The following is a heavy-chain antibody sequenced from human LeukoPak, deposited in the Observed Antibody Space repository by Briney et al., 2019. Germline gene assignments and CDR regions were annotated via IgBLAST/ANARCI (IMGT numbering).Heavy chain of an antibody. Sequence: GSTNYNPSLKSRVTISVDTSKNQFSLKLSSVTAADTAVYYCAREAGRDIVVVPAAIGAFDIWGQGTMVTVSS. CDR3: AREAGRDIVVVPAAIGAFDI. V-gene: IGHV4-59*01. J-gene: IGHJ3*02. D-gene: IGHD2-2*02. CDR2: GST.